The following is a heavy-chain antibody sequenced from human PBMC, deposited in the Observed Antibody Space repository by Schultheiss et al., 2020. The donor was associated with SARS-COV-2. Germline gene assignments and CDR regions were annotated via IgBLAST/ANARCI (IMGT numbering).Heavy chain of an antibody. V-gene: IGHV3-11*04. Sequence: GGSLRLSCAASGFTFSDYYMSWIRQAPGKGLEWVSYISSSGSTIYYADSVKGRFTISRDNAKNSLYLQMNSLRAEDTAVYYCARARQEYDILTGYSGRNNWFDPWGQGTLVTVSS. D-gene: IGHD3-9*01. CDR3: ARARQEYDILTGYSGRNNWFDP. J-gene: IGHJ5*02. CDR2: ISSSGSTI. CDR1: GFTFSDYY.